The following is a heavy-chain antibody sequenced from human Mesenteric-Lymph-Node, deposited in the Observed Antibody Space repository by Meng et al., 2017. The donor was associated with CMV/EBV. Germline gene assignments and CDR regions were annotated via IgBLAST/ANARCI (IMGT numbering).Heavy chain of an antibody. V-gene: IGHV1-46*01. D-gene: IGHD1-26*01. J-gene: IGHJ4*02. CDR3: ARDIGGSYYSPGDYFDY. CDR2: INPSGGST. CDR1: TFTSYY. Sequence: TFTSYYMHWVRQAPGQGLEWMGIINPSGGSTSYAQKFQGRVTMTRDTSTSTVYMELSSLRSEDTAVYYCARDIGGSYYSPGDYFDYWGQGTLVTVSS.